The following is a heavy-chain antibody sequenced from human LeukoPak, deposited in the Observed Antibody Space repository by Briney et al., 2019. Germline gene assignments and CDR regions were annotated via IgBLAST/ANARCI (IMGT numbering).Heavy chain of an antibody. D-gene: IGHD3-3*01. CDR2: LSYGGTNK. Sequence: HSGGSLRLSCAASGFTFSDYAMNWVRQAPGKGLEWVAVLSYGGTNKYYADSVKGRFTISRDNSKNTMFLQMNSLRAEDTAVYHCARERIGYANDPFYFWGQGTMVTVSS. CDR1: GFTFSDYA. CDR3: ARERIGYANDPFYF. J-gene: IGHJ3*01. V-gene: IGHV3-30-3*01.